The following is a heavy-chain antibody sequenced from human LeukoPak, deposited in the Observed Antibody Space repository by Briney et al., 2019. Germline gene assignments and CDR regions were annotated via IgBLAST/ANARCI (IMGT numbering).Heavy chain of an antibody. D-gene: IGHD5-12*01. J-gene: IGHJ6*03. Sequence: GGSLRLSCAASGFTFSSYAMSWVRQAPGKGLEWVSAISGSGGSTYYADSVKGRFTISRDNSKNTLYLQMNSLRAEDTAVYYCAKNGVATTQYYYYYYMDVWGKGTMVTVSS. CDR3: AKNGVATTQYYYYYYMDV. CDR1: GFTFSSYA. CDR2: ISGSGGST. V-gene: IGHV3-23*01.